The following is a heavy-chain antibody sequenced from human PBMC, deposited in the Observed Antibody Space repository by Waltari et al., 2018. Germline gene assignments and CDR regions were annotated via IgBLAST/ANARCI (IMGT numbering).Heavy chain of an antibody. Sequence: QVQLVQSGAEVKKPGASVKVSCKASGYTFTSYAMHWVRQAPGTRMEWMGWINAGNGNTKNSQKFQCRVTITRDTSASTAYMELSSLRSEDTAVYDCARDCGLLRLRWLYNWFDPWGQGTLVTVSS. CDR2: INAGNGNT. V-gene: IGHV1-3*01. CDR3: ARDCGLLRLRWLYNWFDP. CDR1: GYTFTSYA. J-gene: IGHJ5*02. D-gene: IGHD3-3*01.